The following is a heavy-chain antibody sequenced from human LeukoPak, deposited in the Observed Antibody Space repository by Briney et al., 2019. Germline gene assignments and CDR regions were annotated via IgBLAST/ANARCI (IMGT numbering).Heavy chain of an antibody. CDR1: GYTFTNYY. D-gene: IGHD3-10*01. V-gene: IGHV1-2*02. Sequence: ASVKVSCKASGYTFTNYYMHWVRQAPGQGLEWMGWINPNSGDTDYAQKFQGRVTMTRDTSISTAYMELSRLRSDDTAVYYCARDSGTSGITFWYYWGQGTLVTVSS. J-gene: IGHJ4*02. CDR2: INPNSGDT. CDR3: ARDSGTSGITFWYY.